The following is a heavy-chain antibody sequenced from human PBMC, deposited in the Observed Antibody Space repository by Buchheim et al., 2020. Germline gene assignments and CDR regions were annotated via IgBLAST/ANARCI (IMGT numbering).Heavy chain of an antibody. J-gene: IGHJ4*02. CDR1: GFSFSGYA. Sequence: EVQLVDSGGGLVQPGESLRLSCAASGFSFSGYAMSWVRQAPGKRLEWVSSISGSCATTFNADSVKGRFTISRDNSKNMLYLQMNSLRAEDTAVYFCAKGSRGYTNYYFDYWGQGTL. CDR2: ISGSCATT. CDR3: AKGSRGYTNYYFDY. D-gene: IGHD4-11*01. V-gene: IGHV3-23*04.